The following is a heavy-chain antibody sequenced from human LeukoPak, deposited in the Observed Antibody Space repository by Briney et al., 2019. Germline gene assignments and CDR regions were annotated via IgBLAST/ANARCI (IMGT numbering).Heavy chain of an antibody. CDR1: GGSISTYY. CDR2: IYHSGST. CDR3: ATGIAAAGSNAGAFDI. V-gene: IGHV4-59*04. D-gene: IGHD6-13*01. Sequence: SETLSLTCTVSGGSISTYYWNWIRQPPGKGLEWIGSIYHSGSTYYNPSLKSRVTISVDTSKNQFSLKLSSVTAADTAVYYCATGIAAAGSNAGAFDIWGQGTMVTVSS. J-gene: IGHJ3*02.